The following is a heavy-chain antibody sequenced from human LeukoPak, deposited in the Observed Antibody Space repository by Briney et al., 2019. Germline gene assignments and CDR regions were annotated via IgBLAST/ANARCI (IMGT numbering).Heavy chain of an antibody. CDR3: ARLVVMEDYYYYMDV. CDR1: GYTFTSYD. D-gene: IGHD2-8*01. V-gene: IGHV1-8*01. J-gene: IGHJ6*03. CDR2: MNPNSGNT. Sequence: ASVKVSCKASGYTFTSYDINWVRQATGQGLEWMEWMNPNSGNTGYAQKFQGRVTMTRNTSISTAYMELSSLRSEDTAVYYCARLVVMEDYYYYMDVWGKGTTVTVSS.